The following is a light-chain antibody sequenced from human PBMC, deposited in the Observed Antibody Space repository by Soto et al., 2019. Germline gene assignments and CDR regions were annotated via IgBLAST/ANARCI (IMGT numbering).Light chain of an antibody. V-gene: IGKV4-1*01. CDR1: QSVLSTSNSRNS. Sequence: DIVMTQAPDSLAVSLGERATINCKSSQSVLSTSNSRNSLAWYQQKPGQPPKVLIYWASTRDSGGPDRFSGGGSGTDFTLTISSLQAEDVALYYCQQDYDTPRTFGQGTKVESK. CDR3: QQDYDTPRT. CDR2: WAS. J-gene: IGKJ1*01.